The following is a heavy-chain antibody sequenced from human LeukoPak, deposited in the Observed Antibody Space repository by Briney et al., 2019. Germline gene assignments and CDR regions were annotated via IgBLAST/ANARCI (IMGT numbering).Heavy chain of an antibody. CDR2: IWYDGSNK. J-gene: IGHJ6*04. CDR3: ARDMCSSTSCYGDYYYGMDV. Sequence: QPGRSLRLSCAASGFNFSSDGMHRSRQAPSKRLEWVAVIWYDGSNKYYADSVKGRFTIPRDNSKNTLYLQMNSLSAEDTAVYYCARDMCSSTSCYGDYYYGMDVWGKGTTVTVSS. CDR1: GFNFSSDG. V-gene: IGHV3-33*01. D-gene: IGHD2-2*01.